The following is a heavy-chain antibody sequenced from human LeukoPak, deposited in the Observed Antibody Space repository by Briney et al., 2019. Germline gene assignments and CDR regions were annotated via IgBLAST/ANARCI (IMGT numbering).Heavy chain of an antibody. D-gene: IGHD4-17*01. Sequence: PSGTLSLTCAVYGGSFSGYYWSWIRQPPGKGLEWIGEINHSGSTNYNPSLKSRVTISVDTSKNQFSLKLSSVTAADTAVYYCARDGDYPTPLNWFDPWGQGTLVTVSS. J-gene: IGHJ5*02. V-gene: IGHV4-34*01. CDR1: GGSFSGYY. CDR2: INHSGST. CDR3: ARDGDYPTPLNWFDP.